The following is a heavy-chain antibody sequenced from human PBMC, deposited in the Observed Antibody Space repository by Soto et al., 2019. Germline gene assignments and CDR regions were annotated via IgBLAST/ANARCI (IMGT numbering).Heavy chain of an antibody. J-gene: IGHJ4*02. CDR2: ISGGGGST. D-gene: IGHD3-10*01. Sequence: EVQVLDSGGDLVQSGGSLRLSCAASGFTFSNYAMSWVRQAPGMGLEWVSSISGGGGSTYYADSVKGRFTISRDNSKNTLYLQMNSLRAEDTAVYYCVKNNLFGSGTKDYWGQGTLVTVSS. CDR1: GFTFSNYA. V-gene: IGHV3-23*01. CDR3: VKNNLFGSGTKDY.